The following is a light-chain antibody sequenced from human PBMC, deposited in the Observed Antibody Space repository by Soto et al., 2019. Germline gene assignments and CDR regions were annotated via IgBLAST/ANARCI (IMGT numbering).Light chain of an antibody. V-gene: IGLV1-40*01. Sequence: QSVLTQPPSMSGAPGQRVTISCTGTSANIRAGYDVHWYQQLPGMAPKLLIYGNNKRPSGVPDRFSGSKSGTSASLAITVLQAEDEADYYCQSYDSTLSGLYVLGTGTKLTVL. CDR1: SANIRAGYD. CDR3: QSYDSTLSGLYV. CDR2: GNN. J-gene: IGLJ1*01.